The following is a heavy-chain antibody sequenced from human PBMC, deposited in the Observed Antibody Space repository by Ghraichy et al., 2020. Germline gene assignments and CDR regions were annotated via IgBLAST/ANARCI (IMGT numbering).Heavy chain of an antibody. CDR3: ARSPILWFGELGFDP. CDR2: INHSGST. CDR1: GGSFSGYY. J-gene: IGHJ5*02. Sequence: SETLSLTCAVYGGSFSGYYWSWIRQPPGKGLEWIGEINHSGSTNYNPSLKSRVTISVDTSKNQFSLKLSSVTAADTAVYYCARSPILWFGELGFDPWGQGTLVTVSS. D-gene: IGHD3-10*01. V-gene: IGHV4-34*01.